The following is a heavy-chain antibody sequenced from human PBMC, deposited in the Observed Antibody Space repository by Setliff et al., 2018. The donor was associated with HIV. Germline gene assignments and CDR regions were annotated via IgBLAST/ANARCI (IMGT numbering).Heavy chain of an antibody. V-gene: IGHV3-72*01. CDR1: GFTLSDYY. CDR3: ARLRINDF. CDR2: TRNKANGYIT. J-gene: IGHJ4*02. Sequence: GGSLRLSCAVSGFTLSDYYMDWVRQAPGKGLEWVGRTRNKANGYITEYGASVQGRFTISGDNSKDSLSLQMNNLKAEDTAVYYCARLRINDFWGQGTPVTVSS.